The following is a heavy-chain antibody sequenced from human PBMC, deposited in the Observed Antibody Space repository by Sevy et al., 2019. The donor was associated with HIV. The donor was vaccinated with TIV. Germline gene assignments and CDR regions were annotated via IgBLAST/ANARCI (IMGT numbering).Heavy chain of an antibody. V-gene: IGHV4-38-2*01. CDR1: GYSISSGYY. CDR2: IYHSGST. CDR3: ARTGYCSGGSCGGYYYYGMDV. J-gene: IGHJ6*02. D-gene: IGHD2-15*01. Sequence: SETLSLTCAVSGYSISSGYYWGWIRQPPGKGLEWIGSIYHSGSTYYNPSLKSRVTISVDTSKNQFSLKLRSVTAADTAVYYCARTGYCSGGSCGGYYYYGMDVWGQGTTVTVSS.